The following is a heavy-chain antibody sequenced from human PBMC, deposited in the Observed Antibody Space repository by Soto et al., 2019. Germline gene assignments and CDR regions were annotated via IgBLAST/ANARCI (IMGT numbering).Heavy chain of an antibody. J-gene: IGHJ4*02. Sequence: ASVKVSCKASGYTFTSYGISWVRQAPGQGLEWMGWISAYNGNTNYAQKLQGRVTMTTDTSTSTAYMELRSLRSDDTAVYYCARDGSRITMIRVADKKFDYWGQGTLVTVSS. CDR1: GYTFTSYG. CDR2: ISAYNGNT. V-gene: IGHV1-18*01. D-gene: IGHD3-22*01. CDR3: ARDGSRITMIRVADKKFDY.